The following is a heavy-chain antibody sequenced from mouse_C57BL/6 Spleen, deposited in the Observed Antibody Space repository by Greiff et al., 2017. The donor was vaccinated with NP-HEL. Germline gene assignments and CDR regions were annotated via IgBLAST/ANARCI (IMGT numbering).Heavy chain of an antibody. D-gene: IGHD1-1*01. CDR1: GYSFTDYN. CDR2: INPNYGTT. CDR3: AMIDGSSGGFAY. V-gene: IGHV1-39*01. J-gene: IGHJ3*01. Sequence: VQLKQSGPELVKPGASVKISCKASGYSFTDYNMNWVKQSNGKSLEWIGVINPNYGTTSYNQKFKSKATLTVDQSSSTAYMQLNSLKSEDSAVYYGAMIDGSSGGFAYWGQGTLVTVAA.